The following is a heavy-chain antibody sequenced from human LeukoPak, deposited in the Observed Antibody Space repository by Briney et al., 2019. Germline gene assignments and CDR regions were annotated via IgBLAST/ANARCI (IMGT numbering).Heavy chain of an antibody. D-gene: IGHD4-23*01. CDR1: GFTFSSYG. CDR3: ARDSLYVGVYGGNPHGAFDI. Sequence: PGGSLRLSCAASGFTFSSYGMHWVRQAPGKGLEWVAVISYDGSNKYYADSVKGRFTISRDNSKNTLYLQMNSLRAEDTAVYYCARDSLYVGVYGGNPHGAFDIWGQGTMVTVSS. J-gene: IGHJ3*02. V-gene: IGHV3-30*03. CDR2: ISYDGSNK.